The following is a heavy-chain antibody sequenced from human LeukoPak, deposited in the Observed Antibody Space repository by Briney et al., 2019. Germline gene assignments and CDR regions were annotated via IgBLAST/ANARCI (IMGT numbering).Heavy chain of an antibody. CDR2: MNPNSGNT. Sequence: ASVKVSCKASGYTFTSYDINWVRQATGQGLEWMGWMNPNSGNTAYAQKFQGRVTITRNNSISTAYMELSSLRSEDTAVYYCARAQRIAVADHFDCWGQGALVTVSS. V-gene: IGHV1-8*03. CDR3: ARAQRIAVADHFDC. J-gene: IGHJ4*01. CDR1: GYTFTSYD. D-gene: IGHD6-13*01.